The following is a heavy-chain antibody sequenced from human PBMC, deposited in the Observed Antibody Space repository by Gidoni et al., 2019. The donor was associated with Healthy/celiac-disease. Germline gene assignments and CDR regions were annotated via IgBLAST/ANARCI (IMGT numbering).Heavy chain of an antibody. Sequence: QVHLVPSSAEVRKPRATEQVSCNAHGNTFTRHSMHGLRQAPGPGLEWMGIIDPSGGSTSYAQKFQGRVTMTRDTSTSTVYMELCSLRSEDTAVYYCARLAARRISGKNFYFDSWGQGTLVTVSS. V-gene: IGHV1-46*01. CDR2: IDPSGGST. D-gene: IGHD6-25*01. CDR1: GNTFTRHS. CDR3: ARLAARRISGKNFYFDS. J-gene: IGHJ4*02.